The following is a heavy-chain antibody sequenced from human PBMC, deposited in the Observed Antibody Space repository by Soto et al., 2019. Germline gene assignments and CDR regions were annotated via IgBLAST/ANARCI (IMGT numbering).Heavy chain of an antibody. CDR1: GGTFSSYA. Sequence: QVQLVQSGAEVKKPGSSVKVSCKASGGTFSSYAISWVRQAPGQGLEWMGGIIPIFGTANYAQKFQGRVTITADESTSTAYMELSSLRSEDTAVYYCARLEQQLGGLYYYYYYGMDVWGQGTTVTVSS. J-gene: IGHJ6*02. D-gene: IGHD6-13*01. V-gene: IGHV1-69*01. CDR3: ARLEQQLGGLYYYYYYGMDV. CDR2: IIPIFGTA.